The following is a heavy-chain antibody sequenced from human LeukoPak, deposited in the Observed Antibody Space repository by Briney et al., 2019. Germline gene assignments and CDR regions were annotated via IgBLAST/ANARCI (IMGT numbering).Heavy chain of an antibody. D-gene: IGHD3-9*01. CDR1: GGSISSSNW. J-gene: IGHJ5*02. V-gene: IGHV4-4*02. CDR3: ARLAELRYFDWLPRRERWGGWFDP. CDR2: IYHSGST. Sequence: SETLSLTCAVSGGSISSSNWWSWVRPPPGKGLEWIGEIYHSGSTNYNPSLKSRVTISVDKSRNQFSLKLSSVTAADTAVYYCARLAELRYFDWLPRRERWGGWFDPWGQGTLVTVSS.